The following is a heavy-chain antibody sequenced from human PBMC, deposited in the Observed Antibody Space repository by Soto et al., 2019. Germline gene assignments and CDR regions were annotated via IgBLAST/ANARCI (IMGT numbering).Heavy chain of an antibody. CDR1: GCTFSSYA. CDR3: AKNAEATIRLGYDY. J-gene: IGHJ4*02. D-gene: IGHD5-12*01. Sequence: EVQLLESGGGLVQHGGSLRRSCAASGCTFSSYAMSWVGQAPGKGLEWVSALTNSGGNTFYADSVKGRFTISRDNSKNSLYLQMNSLRAEDTAVYFCAKNAEATIRLGYDYWGQGTLVTVSS. CDR2: LTNSGGNT. V-gene: IGHV3-23*01.